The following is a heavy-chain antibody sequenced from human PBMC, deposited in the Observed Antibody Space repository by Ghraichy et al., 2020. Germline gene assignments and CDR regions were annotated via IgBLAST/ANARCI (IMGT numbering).Heavy chain of an antibody. V-gene: IGHV1-24*01. D-gene: IGHD2-8*01. Sequence: ASVKVSCKVSGYILNEVSIHWVRQGPGEVFEWMGGFDPEEGKTVYAQKFQCRVTMTEDPSTNTVYMELSSLRSEDTAVYFCATNRGRFLYYFQYWGRGTLVTVSS. CDR3: ATNRGRFLYYFQY. CDR1: GYILNEVS. J-gene: IGHJ4*02. CDR2: FDPEEGKT.